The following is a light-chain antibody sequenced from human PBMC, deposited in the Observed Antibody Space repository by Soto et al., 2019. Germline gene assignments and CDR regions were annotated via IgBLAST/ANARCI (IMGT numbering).Light chain of an antibody. CDR3: QQYGDYNSPRYS. CDR2: ATS. V-gene: IGKV3-20*01. J-gene: IGKJ2*03. CDR1: QSVSSNY. Sequence: EIVLTQSPGTLSLSPGDRVTLSCRASQSVSSNYLAWYQQNPGQAPRLLIYATSARATGIPDRFSGSGSGTDCTLTINRLEPEDFAMYYCQQYGDYNSPRYSFGQGTRLEI.